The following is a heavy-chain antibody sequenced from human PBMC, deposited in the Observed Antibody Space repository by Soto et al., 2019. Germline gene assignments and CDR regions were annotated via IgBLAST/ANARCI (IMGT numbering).Heavy chain of an antibody. CDR1: GGTFSSYA. Sequence: ASVKVSCKASGGTFSSYAISWVRQAPGQGLEWMGGIIPIFGTANYAQKFQGRVTITADESTSTAYMELSSLRSEDTAVYYCARGNTIFGVVIPYYYGMDVWGQGTTVTVS. CDR2: IIPIFGTA. V-gene: IGHV1-69*13. D-gene: IGHD3-3*01. J-gene: IGHJ6*02. CDR3: ARGNTIFGVVIPYYYGMDV.